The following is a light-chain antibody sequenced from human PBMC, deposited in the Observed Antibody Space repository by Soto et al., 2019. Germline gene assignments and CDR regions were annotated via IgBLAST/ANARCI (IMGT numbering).Light chain of an antibody. J-gene: IGKJ1*01. Sequence: EIVMTQSPATLSLSPGERCTLSCRASQSVSSNLAWYQQKPGQAPRLLIYGASTRATGIPARFSGSRSGTDFTLTISRLEPEDFAVYYCQQYGSSRTFGQGTKVDIK. V-gene: IGKV3-20*01. CDR1: QSVSSN. CDR2: GAS. CDR3: QQYGSSRT.